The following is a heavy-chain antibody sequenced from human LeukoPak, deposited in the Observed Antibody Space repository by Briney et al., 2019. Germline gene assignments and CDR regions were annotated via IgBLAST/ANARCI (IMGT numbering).Heavy chain of an antibody. CDR1: GYTFTSYY. Sequence: ASVKVSCKASGYTFTSYYMHWVRQAPGQGLEWMGIINPSGGSTSYAQKFQGRVTMTRDMSTSTVYMELSSLRSEDTAVYYCAREGFYYYDSSGSMNWFDPWGQGTLVTVSS. J-gene: IGHJ5*02. D-gene: IGHD3-22*01. CDR3: AREGFYYYDSSGSMNWFDP. V-gene: IGHV1-46*01. CDR2: INPSGGST.